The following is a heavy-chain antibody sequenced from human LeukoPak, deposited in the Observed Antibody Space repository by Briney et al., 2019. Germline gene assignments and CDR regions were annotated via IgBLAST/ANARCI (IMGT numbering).Heavy chain of an antibody. CDR3: ARDFVVAPNWFDP. CDR2: IYYSGST. D-gene: IGHD2-15*01. Sequence: PSGTLSLTCTVSGGSISSGDYYWSWIRQPPGKGLEWIGYIYYSGSTYYNPSLKSRVTISVDTSKNQFSLKLSSVTAADTAVYYCARDFVVAPNWFDPWGQGTLVTVSS. CDR1: GGSISSGDYY. V-gene: IGHV4-30-4*01. J-gene: IGHJ5*02.